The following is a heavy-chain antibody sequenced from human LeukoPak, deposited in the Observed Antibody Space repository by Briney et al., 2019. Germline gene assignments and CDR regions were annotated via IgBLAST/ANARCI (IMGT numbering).Heavy chain of an antibody. Sequence: PGGSLRLSCAASGFSFSSYSMNWVRQAPGKGLEWVSYISSSHGTTYYADSVKGRFTISRDNAKNSLYLQMNSLRDEDTAVYYCAIDKGYGDSYDYWGQGTLVTVSS. CDR1: GFSFSSYS. D-gene: IGHD4-17*01. V-gene: IGHV3-48*02. CDR3: AIDKGYGDSYDY. CDR2: ISSSHGTT. J-gene: IGHJ4*02.